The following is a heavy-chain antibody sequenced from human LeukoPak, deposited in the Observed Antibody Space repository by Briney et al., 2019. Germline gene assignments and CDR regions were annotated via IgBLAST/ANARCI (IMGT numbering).Heavy chain of an antibody. CDR1: GYTFTNYH. CDR2: INPSGGST. Sequence: ASVKVSCKASGYTFTNYHLHWVRQAPGQGLEWMGIINPSGGSTSYAQKFQDRVTITRNTSISTAYMELSSLRSEDTAVYYCARSYDSSPNLDYWGQGTLVTVSS. D-gene: IGHD3-22*01. J-gene: IGHJ4*02. V-gene: IGHV1-46*01. CDR3: ARSYDSSPNLDY.